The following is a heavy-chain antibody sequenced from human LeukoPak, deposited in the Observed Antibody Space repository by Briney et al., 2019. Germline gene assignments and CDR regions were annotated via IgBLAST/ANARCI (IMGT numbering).Heavy chain of an antibody. CDR3: ARDLSRDGCNR. CDR1: GYSISSGYY. CDR2: IYHSGST. Sequence: SETLSLTCTVSGYSISSGYYWGRIRQPPGKGLEWIGSIYHSGSTYYNPSLKSRVTISPDTSKNQFSLKLSSVTAGDTAMYYCARDLSRDGCNRWGQGTLVTVSS. D-gene: IGHD5-24*01. V-gene: IGHV4-38-2*02. J-gene: IGHJ5*02.